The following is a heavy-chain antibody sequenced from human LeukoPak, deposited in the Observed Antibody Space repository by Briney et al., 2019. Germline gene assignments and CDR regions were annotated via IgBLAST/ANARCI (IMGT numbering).Heavy chain of an antibody. J-gene: IGHJ4*02. CDR3: ARYNYYGSGSYDY. Sequence: TETLSLTCTVSGGSISSISYYWGWISHPPGNGLEWIGSIYYSGSTYYNPSLKSRVTISVDTSKNQFSLKLSSVTAADTAVYYCARYNYYGSGSYDYWGQGTLVTVSS. CDR2: IYYSGST. V-gene: IGHV4-39*07. CDR1: GGSISSISYY. D-gene: IGHD3-10*01.